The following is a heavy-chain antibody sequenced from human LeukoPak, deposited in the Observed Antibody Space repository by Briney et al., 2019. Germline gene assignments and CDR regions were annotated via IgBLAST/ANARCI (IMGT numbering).Heavy chain of an antibody. CDR1: GVSISSYY. J-gene: IGHJ4*02. V-gene: IGHV4-4*07. CDR2: IHTSGST. Sequence: PSETLSLTCTVSGVSISSYYWSWIRQPAGKGLEWIGRIHTSGSTNYNPSLKSRVTMSVDTSKNQFSLKLSSVTAADTAVHYCARDAYYYGSGSYFFDYWGQGTLVTVSS. CDR3: ARDAYYYGSGSYFFDY. D-gene: IGHD3-10*01.